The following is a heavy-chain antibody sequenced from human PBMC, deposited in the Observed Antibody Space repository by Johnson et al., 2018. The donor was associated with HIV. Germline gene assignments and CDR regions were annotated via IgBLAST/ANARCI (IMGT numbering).Heavy chain of an antibody. D-gene: IGHD1-14*01. J-gene: IGHJ3*02. CDR1: GFTFSDYY. CDR2: ISSSGSTI. CDR3: ARDAHRTDDAFDI. V-gene: IGHV3-11*04. Sequence: QVQLVESGGGLVQPGGSLRLSCAASGFTFSDYYMSWIRQAPGKGLEWLSYISSSGSTIYYSDSVKGRFTISRDNAKNALYLQMNSLRAEDTAVYYCARDAHRTDDAFDIWGQGTMVTVSS.